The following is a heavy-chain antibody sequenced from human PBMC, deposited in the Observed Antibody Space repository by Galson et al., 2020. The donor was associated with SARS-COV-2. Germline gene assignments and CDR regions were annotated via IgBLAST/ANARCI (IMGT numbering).Heavy chain of an antibody. D-gene: IGHD4-17*01. CDR1: GFTFSNAW. CDR2: IKSKTDGGTT. V-gene: IGHV3-15*01. J-gene: IGHJ4*02. CDR3: TTELRWTEFDY. Sequence: GESLKISCAASGFTFSNAWMSWVRQAPGKGLEWVGRIKSKTDGGTTDYAAPVKGRFTISRDDSKNTLYLQMNSLKTEDTAVYYCTTELRWTEFDYWGQGTLVTVSS.